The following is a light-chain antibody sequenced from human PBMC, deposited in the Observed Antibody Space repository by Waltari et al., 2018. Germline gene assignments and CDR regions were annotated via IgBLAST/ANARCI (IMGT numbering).Light chain of an antibody. J-gene: IGKJ2*01. Sequence: DIVMTQSPDSLAVSLGERATINCKSSQNILYTSNNKNYLAWYQRKPGQPPKLLFYWASTREPGVPDRFSGSGSGTDFTLTISSLQAEDVAIYYCQQYYNTPYTFGQGTKLEI. CDR2: WAS. CDR3: QQYYNTPYT. CDR1: QNILYTSNNKNY. V-gene: IGKV4-1*01.